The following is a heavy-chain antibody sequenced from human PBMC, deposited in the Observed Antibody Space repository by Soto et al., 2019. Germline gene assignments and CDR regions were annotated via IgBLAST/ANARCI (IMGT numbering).Heavy chain of an antibody. CDR3: ARMILWFGESPLPYYYGMDV. CDR2: IDWDDDK. CDR1: GFSLSTSGMC. V-gene: IGHV2-70*01. D-gene: IGHD3-10*01. Sequence: SGPTLVNPTQTLTLTCTFSGFSLSTSGMCVSWIRQPPGKALEWLALIDWDDDKYYSTSLKTRLTISKDTSKNQVVLTMTNMDPVDTATYYCARMILWFGESPLPYYYGMDVWGQGTTVTVSS. J-gene: IGHJ6*02.